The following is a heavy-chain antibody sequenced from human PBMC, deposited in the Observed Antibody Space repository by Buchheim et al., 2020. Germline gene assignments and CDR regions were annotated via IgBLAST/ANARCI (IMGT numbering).Heavy chain of an antibody. CDR1: GGPISSGGYY. V-gene: IGHV4-31*03. J-gene: IGHJ3*02. D-gene: IGHD3-3*01. CDR3: ATNVPFWSDYYSAFDI. Sequence: QVQLQESGPGLVKPSQTLSPTCTVSGGPISSGGYYWSWIRQHPGKGLEWIGYIYYSGRTYYNPSLKRRVTISVDTSKHHISLKLGPVTAADTAVYYCATNVPFWSDYYSAFDIWGQGT. CDR2: IYYSGRT.